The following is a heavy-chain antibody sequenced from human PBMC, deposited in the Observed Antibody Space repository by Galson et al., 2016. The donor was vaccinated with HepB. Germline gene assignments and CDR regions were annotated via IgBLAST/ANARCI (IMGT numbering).Heavy chain of an antibody. J-gene: IGHJ4*02. CDR1: GFIFSNYW. CDR3: ARGLSSCYEKSGS. D-gene: IGHD5-12*01. Sequence: QSGAEVKKPGESLRISCKGYGFIFSNYWISWVRQRPGKGLEWMGRIDPRDSETNYSPSFQGHVNMSVDKSITTAFLQWSSRKAADTAIYFCARGLSSCYEKSGSWGQGTLVSVSS. V-gene: IGHV5-10-1*01. CDR2: IDPRDSET.